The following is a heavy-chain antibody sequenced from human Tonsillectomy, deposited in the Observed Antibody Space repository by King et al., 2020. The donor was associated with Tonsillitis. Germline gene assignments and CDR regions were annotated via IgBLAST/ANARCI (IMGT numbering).Heavy chain of an antibody. CDR1: GFTFSTYG. D-gene: IGHD3-22*01. CDR3: AKGYDSSGYYSEYFDL. CDR2: ISYDGSNK. V-gene: IGHV3-30*18. J-gene: IGHJ2*01. Sequence: VQLVESGGGVVQPGRSLRLSCAASGFTFSTYGMHWVRQAPGKGLEWVAVISYDGSNKYYADSVKGRFTFSRDNSKNTLYLRMNSLRAEDTAVYYCAKGYDSSGYYSEYFDLWGRGTLVLSPQ.